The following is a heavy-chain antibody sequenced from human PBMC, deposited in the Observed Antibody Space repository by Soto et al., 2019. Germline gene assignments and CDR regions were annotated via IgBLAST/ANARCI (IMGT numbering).Heavy chain of an antibody. CDR1: GGSISSYD. CDR3: ARHFSVDYFDY. V-gene: IGHV4-59*08. Sequence: PSETLSLTCTVSGGSISSYDSSWIRQPPGKGLEWIGDMGYSGSTNYNPSLKSRVTISVDKSKNQSSLKLTSVPAADTAVYYCARHFSVDYFDYWAQGALVTV. J-gene: IGHJ4*02. CDR2: MGYSGST.